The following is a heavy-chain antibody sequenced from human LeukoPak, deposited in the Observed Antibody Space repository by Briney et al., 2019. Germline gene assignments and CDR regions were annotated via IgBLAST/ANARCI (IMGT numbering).Heavy chain of an antibody. V-gene: IGHV3-23*01. D-gene: IGHD2-8*02. CDR3: AKKIGTGPGHNWFNP. CDR2: ISDSGDNT. Sequence: GGSLRLSCAASGFNFGSYYMTWVRQAPGKGLEWVSVISDSGDNTYYADSVKGRFTVSRDNSRDTLYLQMNSLRAEDTALYYCAKKIGTGPGHNWFNPWGQGTLVTVSS. CDR1: GFNFGSYY. J-gene: IGHJ5*02.